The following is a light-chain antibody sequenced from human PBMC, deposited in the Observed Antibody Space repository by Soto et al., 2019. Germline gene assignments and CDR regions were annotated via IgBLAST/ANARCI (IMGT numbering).Light chain of an antibody. Sequence: QSVLTQPPSVSGAPGQRVTISCTGSSSNIGAGYDVHWYQQLPGTAPKLLIYGNSNRPSGVPDRFSGSKSGTSASLAITGVQAEDGDDYYCQSYGRRPSGYVFGTGTKLTVL. CDR3: QSYGRRPSGYV. CDR2: GNS. J-gene: IGLJ1*01. CDR1: SSNIGAGYD. V-gene: IGLV1-40*01.